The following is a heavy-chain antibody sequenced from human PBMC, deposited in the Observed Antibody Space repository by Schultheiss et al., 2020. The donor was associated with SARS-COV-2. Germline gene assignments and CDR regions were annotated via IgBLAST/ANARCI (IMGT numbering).Heavy chain of an antibody. V-gene: IGHV1-69*05. CDR3: ARRPGRGARRFDY. CDR2: IIPIFGTA. J-gene: IGHJ4*02. Sequence: SVKVSCKASGGTFSSYAISWVRQAPGQGLEWMGGIIPIFGTANYAQKFQGRVTMTRNTSISTAYMELSSLRSEDTAVYYCARRPGRGARRFDYWGQGTLVTVSS. CDR1: GGTFSSYA. D-gene: IGHD3-10*01.